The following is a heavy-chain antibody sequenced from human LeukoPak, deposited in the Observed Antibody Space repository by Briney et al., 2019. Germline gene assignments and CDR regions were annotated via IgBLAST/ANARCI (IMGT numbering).Heavy chain of an antibody. J-gene: IGHJ4*02. CDR1: GFTFSSYA. CDR2: ISYDGSNK. V-gene: IGHV3-30-3*01. CDR3: ARDRKGIIRYYFDY. Sequence: GRSLRLSCAASGFTFSSYAMHWVGQAPGKGLEWVAVISYDGSNKYYADSVKGRFTISRDNSKNTLYLQMNSLRAEDTAVYYCARDRKGIIRYYFDYWGQGTLVTVSS. D-gene: IGHD3-10*01.